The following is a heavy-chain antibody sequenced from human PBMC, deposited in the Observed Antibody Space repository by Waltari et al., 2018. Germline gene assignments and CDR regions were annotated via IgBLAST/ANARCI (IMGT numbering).Heavy chain of an antibody. V-gene: IGHV4-39*02. CDR1: GGSISSSSYY. CDR2: IYYRWRT. D-gene: IGHD2-15*01. Sequence: QLQLQESGPGLGKASETLSLTCTVSGGSISSSSYYWGRIRQPPGKGRGWIGSIYYRWRTYYNPSLKSRGTMSVDPAKTQFSLKLSSVTAADTAVYHCARDCSGGSCYHDYFQHWGQGTLVTVSS. CDR3: ARDCSGGSCYHDYFQH. J-gene: IGHJ1*01.